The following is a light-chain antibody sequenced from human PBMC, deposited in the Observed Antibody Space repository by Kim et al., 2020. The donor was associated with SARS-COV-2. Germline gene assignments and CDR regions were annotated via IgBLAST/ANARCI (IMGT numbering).Light chain of an antibody. V-gene: IGLV3-19*01. CDR2: GKN. CDR1: SLRSYY. CDR3: NSRDSSGTHLQV. J-gene: IGLJ3*02. Sequence: SSELTQDPAVSVALGQTVRITCQGDSLRSYYASWYQQKPGQAPVLVIYGKNNRPSGIPDRFSGSSSGNTASLTITGAQAEDEADYYCNSRDSSGTHLQVFGGGTQLTVL.